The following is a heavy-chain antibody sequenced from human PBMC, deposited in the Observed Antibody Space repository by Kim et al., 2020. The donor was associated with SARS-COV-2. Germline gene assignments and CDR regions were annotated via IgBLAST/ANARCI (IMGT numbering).Heavy chain of an antibody. CDR3: ARDSTQHEVAGNFDY. J-gene: IGHJ4*02. V-gene: IGHV3-21*01. D-gene: IGHD6-19*01. Sequence: DSVKGRFTISRDNATTSLYLQMNGLRAEDTAVDYCARDSTQHEVAGNFDYWGQGTLVTVSS.